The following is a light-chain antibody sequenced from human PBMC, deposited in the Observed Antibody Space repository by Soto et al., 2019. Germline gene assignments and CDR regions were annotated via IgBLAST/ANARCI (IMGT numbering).Light chain of an antibody. CDR3: QQYDSSRQT. J-gene: IGKJ1*01. V-gene: IGKV3-20*01. Sequence: EIVMTQSPATLSVSPGERATLSCRASQSVSSYLAWYQQKPGQAPRLLIYGASSRATGIPDRFTGSGSGTDFTLTISRLEPEDFAVYYCQQYDSSRQTFGQGTKVDIK. CDR1: QSVSSY. CDR2: GAS.